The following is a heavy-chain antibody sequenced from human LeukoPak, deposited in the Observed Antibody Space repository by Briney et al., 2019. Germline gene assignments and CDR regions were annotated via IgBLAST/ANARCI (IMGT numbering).Heavy chain of an antibody. J-gene: IGHJ4*02. CDR1: GFTFSNAW. D-gene: IGHD5-18*01. V-gene: IGHV3-15*01. CDR2: IKSKTDGGTT. Sequence: GGSLRLSCAASGFTFSNAWMSWVRQAPGKWLGWVGRIKSKTDGGTTDYAAPVKGRFTISRDDSKNTLYLQRNSLKTEDTAVYYCTTPVDTAMVYFDYWGQGTLVTVSS. CDR3: TTPVDTAMVYFDY.